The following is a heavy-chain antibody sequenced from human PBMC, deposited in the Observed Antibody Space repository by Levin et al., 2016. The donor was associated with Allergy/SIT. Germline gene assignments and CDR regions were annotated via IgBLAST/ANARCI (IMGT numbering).Heavy chain of an antibody. V-gene: IGHV4-39*01. D-gene: IGHD3-22*01. J-gene: IGHJ6*03. CDR2: IYYSGST. CDR1: GGSISSSRYY. Sequence: SETLSLTCTVSGGSISSSRYYWGWIRQPPGKGLEWIGSIYYSGSTYYNPSLKSRVTISVDTSKNQFSLKLSSVTAADTALYYCARLNTNYCMDVWGEGTTVTVSS. CDR3: ARLNTNYCMDV.